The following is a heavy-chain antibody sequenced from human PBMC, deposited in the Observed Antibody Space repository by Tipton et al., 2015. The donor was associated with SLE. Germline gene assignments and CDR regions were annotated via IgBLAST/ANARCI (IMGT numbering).Heavy chain of an antibody. CDR1: GGSISSHY. CDR2: IYSGGST. V-gene: IGHV4-59*11. Sequence: TLSLTCTVSGGSISSHYWSWIRQPPGKTLEWIGYIYSGGSTNYNPSLKSRVSISVDTSKNQFSLKLSSVTATDTAVYFCARVGYCSSPTCYSDSFDIWGQGTMVTVSS. CDR3: ARVGYCSSPTCYSDSFDI. J-gene: IGHJ3*02. D-gene: IGHD2-2*01.